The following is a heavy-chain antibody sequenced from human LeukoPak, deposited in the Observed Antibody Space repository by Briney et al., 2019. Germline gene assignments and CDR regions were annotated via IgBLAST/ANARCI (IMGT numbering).Heavy chain of an antibody. V-gene: IGHV1-18*01. Sequence: GASVKVSCKASGYTFTSYGISWVRQAPGQGLEWMGWISAYNGNTNYAQKLQGRVTMTTDTSTSTAYMELRSLTSDDTAVYYCARVGSGHSGYQRNSPAGRYDYWGQGTLVTVSS. CDR3: ARVGSGHSGYQRNSPAGRYDY. J-gene: IGHJ4*02. D-gene: IGHD5-12*01. CDR2: ISAYNGNT. CDR1: GYTFTSYG.